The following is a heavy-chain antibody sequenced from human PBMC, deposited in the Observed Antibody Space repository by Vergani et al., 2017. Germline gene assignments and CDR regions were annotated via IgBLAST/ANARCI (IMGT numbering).Heavy chain of an antibody. Sequence: QVQLQELGPGLVKPSQTLSLTCAVSGDSITNGGFSWNWIRQPPGKGPEWIGYIFPSGNSDYNPSLKNRVSISLDKSKNQFSLWVNSVTAADTAVYFCARASLRALVGYYYYMDVWGKGKTVVVSS. CDR3: ARASLRALVGYYYYMDV. V-gene: IGHV4-30-2*01. J-gene: IGHJ6*03. D-gene: IGHD3-16*02. CDR2: IFPSGNS. CDR1: GDSITNGGFS.